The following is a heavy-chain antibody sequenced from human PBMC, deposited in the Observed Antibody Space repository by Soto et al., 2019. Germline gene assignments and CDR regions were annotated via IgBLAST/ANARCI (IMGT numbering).Heavy chain of an antibody. D-gene: IGHD3-16*01. J-gene: IGHJ6*03. CDR3: AKDKVGAGLYYYYYYYMDV. CDR2: ISYDGSNK. CDR1: GFTFSSYG. Sequence: GGSLRLSCAASGFTFSSYGMHWVRQAPGKGLEWVAVISYDGSNKYYADSVKGRFTISRDNSKNTLYLQMNSLRAEDTAVYYCAKDKVGAGLYYYYYYYMDVWGKGTTVTVSS. V-gene: IGHV3-30*18.